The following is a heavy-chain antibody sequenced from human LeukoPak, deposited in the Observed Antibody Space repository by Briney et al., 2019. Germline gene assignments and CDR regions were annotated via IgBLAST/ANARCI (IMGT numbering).Heavy chain of an antibody. V-gene: IGHV3-30*04. J-gene: IGHJ4*02. CDR1: GFTFSSYA. D-gene: IGHD2-2*01. CDR2: ISYDGSNK. CDR3: ARETIVAPAAEGGYFDY. Sequence: PGRSLRLSCAASGFTFSSYAMHWVRQAPGKGLEWVAVISYDGSNKYYADSVKGRFTISRDNSKNTLYLQMNSLRAEDTAVYYCARETIVAPAAEGGYFDYWGQGTLVTVSS.